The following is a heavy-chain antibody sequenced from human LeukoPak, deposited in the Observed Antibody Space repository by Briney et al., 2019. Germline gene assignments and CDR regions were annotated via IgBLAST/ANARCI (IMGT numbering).Heavy chain of an antibody. CDR3: ARTGGGSGY. V-gene: IGHV3-23*01. J-gene: IGHJ4*02. Sequence: GGSLRLSCTASGFTFSNYAMSWVRQAPGKGLEWVSGISGSGRGGSTYYAGSVKGRFTIFRDNSKNTLYLQMNRLRVEDTAIYYCARTGGGSGYWGQGTLVTVSS. D-gene: IGHD2-15*01. CDR1: GFTFSNYA. CDR2: ISGSGRGGST.